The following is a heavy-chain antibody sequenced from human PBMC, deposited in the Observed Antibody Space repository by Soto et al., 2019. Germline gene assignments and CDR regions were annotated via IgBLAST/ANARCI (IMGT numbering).Heavy chain of an antibody. D-gene: IGHD3-22*01. CDR2: INHSGST. CDR1: GGSFSGYD. Sequence: PSETLSLTCAVYGGSFSGYDWSWIRQPPGKGLEWIGEINHSGSTNYNPSLKSRVTISVDTSKNQFSLKLSSVTAADTAVYYCARLDDTYYYGDVWGKGTTVTVSS. V-gene: IGHV4-34*01. J-gene: IGHJ6*03. CDR3: ARLDDTYYYGDV.